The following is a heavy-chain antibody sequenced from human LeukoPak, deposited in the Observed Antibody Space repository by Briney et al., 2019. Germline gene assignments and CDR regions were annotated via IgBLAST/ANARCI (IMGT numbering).Heavy chain of an antibody. Sequence: ASVKVSCKVSGYTLTELSMHWVRQAPGKGLEWMGGFDPEDGETIYAQKFQGRVTMTEDTSTDTAYTELSSLRSEDTAVYYCATAFGDGYNLDYWGQGTLVTVSS. CDR1: GYTLTELS. V-gene: IGHV1-24*01. J-gene: IGHJ4*02. CDR2: FDPEDGET. CDR3: ATAFGDGYNLDY. D-gene: IGHD5-24*01.